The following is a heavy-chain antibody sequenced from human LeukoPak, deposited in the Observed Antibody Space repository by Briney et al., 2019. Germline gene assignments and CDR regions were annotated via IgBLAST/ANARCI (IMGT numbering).Heavy chain of an antibody. J-gene: IGHJ4*02. Sequence: GGSLRLSCAASGFTFSSYGMHWVRQAPGKGLEWVAFIRYDGSNKYYADSVKGRFTISRDNSKNTLYLQMNSLRAEDTAVYYCAKDQRYSSGWLFDYWGQGTLLTVSS. CDR3: AKDQRYSSGWLFDY. CDR1: GFTFSSYG. CDR2: IRYDGSNK. V-gene: IGHV3-30*02. D-gene: IGHD6-19*01.